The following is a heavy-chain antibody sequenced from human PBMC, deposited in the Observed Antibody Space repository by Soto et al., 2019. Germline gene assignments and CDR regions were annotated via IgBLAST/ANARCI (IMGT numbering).Heavy chain of an antibody. D-gene: IGHD6-6*01. CDR1: GFTFSSYA. J-gene: IGHJ6*02. CDR3: AKQVEIEYSSSSGHYYYYGMDV. Sequence: GGSLRLSCAASGFTFSSYAMSWVRQAPGKGLEWVSAISGSGGSTYYADSVKGRFTISRDNSKNTLYLQMNSLRAEDTAVYYCAKQVEIEYSSSSGHYYYYGMDVWGQGTTVTVSS. CDR2: ISGSGGST. V-gene: IGHV3-23*01.